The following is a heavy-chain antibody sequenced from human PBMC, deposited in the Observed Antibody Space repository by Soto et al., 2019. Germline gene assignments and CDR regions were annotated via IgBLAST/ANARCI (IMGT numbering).Heavy chain of an antibody. V-gene: IGHV3-23*01. CDR3: ANALGSGRYYNYYYYYMDV. D-gene: IGHD3-10*01. Sequence: EVQLLESGGGLVQPGGSLRLSCAASGFTFSSYAMSWVRQAPGKGLEWVSAISGSGGNTYYADSVKGRFTISRDNTKNTLYLHMIGLRAEDTAVYYCANALGSGRYYNYYYYYMDVWGKGTTVTVSS. CDR2: ISGSGGNT. CDR1: GFTFSSYA. J-gene: IGHJ6*03.